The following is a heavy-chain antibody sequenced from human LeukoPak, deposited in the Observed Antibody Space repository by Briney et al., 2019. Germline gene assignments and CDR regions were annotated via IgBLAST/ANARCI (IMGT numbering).Heavy chain of an antibody. CDR1: GGSISSGGYY. CDR3: ARDSNWDYYYYYGMDV. J-gene: IGHJ6*02. V-gene: IGHV4-31*03. Sequence: SQTLSLTCTVSGGSISSGGYYWSWIRQHPGKGLEWIGYIYYSGSTYYNPSLKSRVTISVDTSKNQFSLKLSSVTAADTAVYYCARDSNWDYYYYYGMDVWGQGTTVTVPS. CDR2: IYYSGST. D-gene: IGHD7-27*01.